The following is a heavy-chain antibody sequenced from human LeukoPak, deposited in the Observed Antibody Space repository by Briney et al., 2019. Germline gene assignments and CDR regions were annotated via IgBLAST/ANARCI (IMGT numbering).Heavy chain of an antibody. V-gene: IGHV3-33*06. CDR3: AKDPSGRWSGSYVDY. D-gene: IGHD1-26*01. CDR1: GFTFSSYG. J-gene: IGHJ4*02. Sequence: PGMSLRLSCAASGFTFSSYGMHWVRQAPGKGLEWVAVIWYDGSNKYYADSVKGRFTISRDNSKNTLYLQMNSLRAEDTAVYYCAKDPSGRWSGSYVDYWGQGTLVTVSS. CDR2: IWYDGSNK.